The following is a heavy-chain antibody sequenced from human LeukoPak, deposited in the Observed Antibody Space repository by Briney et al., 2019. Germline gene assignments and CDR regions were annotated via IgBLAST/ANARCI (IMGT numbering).Heavy chain of an antibody. CDR2: IKQGGSEK. J-gene: IGHJ4*02. Sequence: GRPLRLSCAASGFTFRNYWMGWVRQAPGKGLEWVANIKQGGSEKYYVDSVKGRFTISRDNAKNSLYLQMNSLRAEDTAVYYCASTEYSSSHGVDYWGQGTLVTVSS. CDR1: GFTFRNYW. CDR3: ASTEYSSSHGVDY. V-gene: IGHV3-7*03. D-gene: IGHD6-13*01.